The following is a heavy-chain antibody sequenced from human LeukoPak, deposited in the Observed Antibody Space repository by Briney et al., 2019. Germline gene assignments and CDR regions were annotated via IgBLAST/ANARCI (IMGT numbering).Heavy chain of an antibody. D-gene: IGHD3-9*01. CDR3: ARVPVLRYFDWVYYYGMDV. Sequence: ASMKVSCKASGYTFTSYGISWVRQAPGQGLEWMGWISAYNGNTNYAQKLQGRVTMTTDTSTSTAYMELRSLRSDDTAVYYCARVPVLRYFDWVYYYGMDVWGQGTTVTVSS. CDR2: ISAYNGNT. CDR1: GYTFTSYG. J-gene: IGHJ6*02. V-gene: IGHV1-18*01.